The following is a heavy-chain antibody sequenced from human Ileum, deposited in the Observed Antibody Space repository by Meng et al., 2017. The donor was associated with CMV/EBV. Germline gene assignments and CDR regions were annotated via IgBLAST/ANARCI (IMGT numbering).Heavy chain of an antibody. Sequence: GVLVESGGGVVQPGGSLRLSCGASGLMFSSHGMHWVRQPPGKGLEWVAYIRYDGSSKNYVESVKGRFIISRDNSKNTLYLQMNSLRTEDTAVYYCAKEDYWGQGTLVTVSS. V-gene: IGHV3-30*02. CDR2: IRYDGSSK. CDR1: GLMFSSHG. J-gene: IGHJ4*02. CDR3: AKEDY.